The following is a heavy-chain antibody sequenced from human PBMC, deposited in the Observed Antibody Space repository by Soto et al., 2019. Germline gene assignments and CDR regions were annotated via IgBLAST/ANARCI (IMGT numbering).Heavy chain of an antibody. CDR3: ARFLAAGTCDY. D-gene: IGHD6-13*01. CDR2: ISAYNGNT. J-gene: IGHJ4*02. CDR1: GYTFTSYG. Sequence: QVQLVQSGAEVKKPGASVKVSCKASGYTFTSYGISWVRQAPGQGLEWMGWISAYNGNTNYAQTLPGRVTMTPDTSPSTADLELRSLRSDDTAVYSCARFLAAGTCDYWGQGTLVTVSS. V-gene: IGHV1-18*01.